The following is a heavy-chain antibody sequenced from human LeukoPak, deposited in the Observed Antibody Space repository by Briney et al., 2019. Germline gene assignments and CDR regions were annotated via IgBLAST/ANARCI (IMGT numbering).Heavy chain of an antibody. CDR3: AKDPGDIVVVPAAIGGDY. J-gene: IGHJ4*02. D-gene: IGHD2-2*02. V-gene: IGHV3-30*02. CDR1: GFTFSSYG. Sequence: GGSLRLSCAASGFTFSSYGMHWVRQAPGKGLEWVAFIRYDGSNKYYADSVKGRFTIFRDNSKNTLYLQMNSLRAEDTAVYYCAKDPGDIVVVPAAIGGDYWGQGTLVTVSS. CDR2: IRYDGSNK.